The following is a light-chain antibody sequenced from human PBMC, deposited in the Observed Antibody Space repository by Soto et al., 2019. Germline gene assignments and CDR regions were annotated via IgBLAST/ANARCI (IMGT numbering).Light chain of an antibody. CDR2: LEGSGSY. CDR3: ETWDSNTPV. Sequence: QPVLTQSSSASASLGSSVKLTCTLSSGHSSYIIAWHQQQPGKAPRYLMKLEGSGSYNKGSGVPDRFSGSSSGADCYLTISNLQFEDEADYYCETWDSNTPVFGGGTQLTVL. V-gene: IGLV4-60*02. CDR1: SGHSSYI. J-gene: IGLJ7*01.